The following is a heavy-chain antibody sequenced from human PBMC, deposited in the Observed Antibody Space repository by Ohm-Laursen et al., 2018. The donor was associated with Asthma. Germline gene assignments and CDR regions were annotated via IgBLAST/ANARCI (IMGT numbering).Heavy chain of an antibody. V-gene: IGHV4-30-2*01. J-gene: IGHJ6*02. CDR3: ARSTVNYYYGMDV. Sequence: SQTLSLTCAVSGGSISSGGYSWSWIRQPPGKGLEWIGYIYHSGSTYYNPSLKSRVTISVDRSKNQFSLKLSSVTAADTAVYYCARSTVNYYYGMDVWGQGTTVTVSS. CDR2: IYHSGST. CDR1: GGSISSGGYS. D-gene: IGHD4-17*01.